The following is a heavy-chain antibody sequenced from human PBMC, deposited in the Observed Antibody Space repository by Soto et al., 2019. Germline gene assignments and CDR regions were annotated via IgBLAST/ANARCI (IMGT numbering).Heavy chain of an antibody. D-gene: IGHD4-4*01. CDR3: AKDTYSNYLPVYYGMDV. CDR2: INYNGNT. V-gene: IGHV4-61*01. J-gene: IGHJ6*02. CDR1: GDSVTSINFY. Sequence: SSETLFLTCTVSGDSVTSINFYWSWIRQSPGKSLEWIGFINYNGNTNYNPSLRSRVTISLNTPKNQFTLTLRYVTAADTAVYYCAKDTYSNYLPVYYGMDVWGQGTTVTVSS.